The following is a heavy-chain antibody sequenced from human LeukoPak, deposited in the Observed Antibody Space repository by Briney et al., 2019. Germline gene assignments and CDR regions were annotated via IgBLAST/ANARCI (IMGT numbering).Heavy chain of an antibody. CDR3: ARASTTHTGVAFDY. CDR1: GFAVSNNY. J-gene: IGHJ4*02. CDR2: IFSGGGT. D-gene: IGHD1-7*01. V-gene: IGHV3-53*01. Sequence: GGSLRLSCAASGFAVSNNYMTWVRQAPGKGLEWVSVIFSGGGTDYADSVKGRFTISRDTSKNTLYLQMNSLRPEDTAVYYCARASTTHTGVAFDYWGQGAPVTVSS.